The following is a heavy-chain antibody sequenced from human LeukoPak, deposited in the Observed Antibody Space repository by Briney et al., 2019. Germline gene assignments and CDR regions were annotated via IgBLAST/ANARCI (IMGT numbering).Heavy chain of an antibody. V-gene: IGHV5-51*01. J-gene: IGHJ4*02. CDR3: ARLAVADYFDY. CDR2: IYPGDSGT. Sequence: GESLKISCKTSRYDFTSYWIGWVRQMPGKGLEWMGIIYPGDSGTRYSPSFQGQVTISADKSINTAYLQWSSLKASDTAMYYCARLAVADYFDYWGQGTLVTVSS. D-gene: IGHD6-19*01. CDR1: RYDFTSYW.